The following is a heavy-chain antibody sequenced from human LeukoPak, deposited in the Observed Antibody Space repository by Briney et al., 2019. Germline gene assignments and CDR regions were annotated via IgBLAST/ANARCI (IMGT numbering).Heavy chain of an antibody. CDR3: ARGWNVAVAGVGDY. D-gene: IGHD6-19*01. CDR1: GFTFTTYP. V-gene: IGHV3-23*01. J-gene: IGHJ4*02. Sequence: GGSLRLSCAASGFTFTTYPMSWVRQAPGKGLELVSGISGSGTSTFYADSVKGRFTISRDNSKSTLFVQMNSLRPDDTAFYFCARGWNVAVAGVGDYWGQGTLVTVSS. CDR2: ISGSGTST.